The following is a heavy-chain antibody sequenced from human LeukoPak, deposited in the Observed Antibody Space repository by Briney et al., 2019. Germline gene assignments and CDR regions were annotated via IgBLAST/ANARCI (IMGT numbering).Heavy chain of an antibody. J-gene: IGHJ4*02. CDR3: ARAVTDYYYDSSGYLGV. CDR1: GGTFSSYA. CDR2: IIPIFGTA. Sequence: SVKVSCKASGGTFSSYAISWVRQAPGQGLEWMGGIIPIFGTANYAQKLQGRVTMTTDTSTSTAYMELSSLRSEDTAVYYCARAVTDYYYDSSGYLGVWGQGTLVTVSS. V-gene: IGHV1-69*05. D-gene: IGHD3-22*01.